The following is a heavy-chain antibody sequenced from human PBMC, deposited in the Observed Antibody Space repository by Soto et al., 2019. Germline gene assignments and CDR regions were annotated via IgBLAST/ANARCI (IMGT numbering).Heavy chain of an antibody. CDR2: TYYRSKWYN. D-gene: IGHD4-17*01. CDR3: VREIYGAFNFFGMDL. CDR1: GDRHFINSDA. J-gene: IGHJ6*02. V-gene: IGHV6-1*01. Sequence: PSQTLSLTCAISGDRHFINSDAWNWIRQSPSRGLEWLGRTYYRSKWYNDYAVSVRGRTSINPDTPKKQFSLQWHSVTPEDTAVYYCVREIYGAFNFFGMDLCRRGTTVTVS.